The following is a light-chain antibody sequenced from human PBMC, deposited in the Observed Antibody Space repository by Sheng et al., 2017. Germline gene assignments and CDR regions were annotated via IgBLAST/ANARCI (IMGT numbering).Light chain of an antibody. V-gene: IGKV4-1*01. J-gene: IGKJ5*01. CDR2: WAS. CDR3: QQYHNWPPLT. CDR1: QSVSYNSNNKDS. Sequence: DIVMTQSPDSLAVSLGERATINCKSSQSVSYNSNNKDSLAWYQQKPGQPPRLLVYWASTREFGVPDRFRGSGSATDFTLTITSLRAEDVAVYYCQQYHNWPPLTFGPGTRLDIK.